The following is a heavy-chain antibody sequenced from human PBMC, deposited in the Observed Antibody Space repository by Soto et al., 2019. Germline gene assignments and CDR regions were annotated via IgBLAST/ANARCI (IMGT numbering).Heavy chain of an antibody. CDR1: GFTVSSNY. J-gene: IGHJ4*02. CDR2: IYSGGST. Sequence: GGSLRLSCAASGFTVSSNYMSWVRQAPGKGLEWVSVIYSGGSTYYADSVKGRFTISRDNSKNTLYLQMNSLRAEDTAVYYCARDAYEVRGVVRYFDYWGQGTLVTVSS. CDR3: ARDAYEVRGVVRYFDY. D-gene: IGHD3-10*01. V-gene: IGHV3-66*01.